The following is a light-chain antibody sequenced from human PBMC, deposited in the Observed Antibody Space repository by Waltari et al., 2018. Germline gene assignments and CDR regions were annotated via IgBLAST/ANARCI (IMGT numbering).Light chain of an antibody. CDR3: QKYASLPAT. V-gene: IGKV3-20*01. CDR2: DTS. J-gene: IGKJ1*01. CDR1: QSVSRS. Sequence: EVVLTQSPGTLSLSPGEGATLSCRASQSVSRSLAWYQQKPGQAPRLLIYDTSRRATGIPDRFSGSGSGTDFSRTISRLEPEDFAMYYCQKYASLPATFGQGTKVEIK.